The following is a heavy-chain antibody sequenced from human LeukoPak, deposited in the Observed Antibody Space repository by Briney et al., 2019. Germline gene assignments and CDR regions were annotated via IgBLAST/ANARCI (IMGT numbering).Heavy chain of an antibody. CDR2: ISRNSGTI. CDR1: GVTFSAYA. Sequence: GGSLRLSCAASGVTFSAYARNWVRQAPGQGLEWIGGISRNSGTIDYADSVKGRFTISRDNAKNSLYLQMNSLRAEDTALYCWGKGMTTRAAGSKDYWGQGTLVTVSS. D-gene: IGHD2-15*01. CDR3: GKGMTTRAAGSKDY. J-gene: IGHJ4*02. V-gene: IGHV3-9*01.